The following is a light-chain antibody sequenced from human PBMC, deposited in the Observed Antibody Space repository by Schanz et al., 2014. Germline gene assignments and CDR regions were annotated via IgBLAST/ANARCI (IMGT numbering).Light chain of an antibody. Sequence: QSALTQPPSASGSPGQSVTISCTGTSSDIGGYNYVSWYQQHPGKAPKILIYDVSNRPSGVSNRFSGSKSGNTASLTISGLQAEDEADYYCSSYTSSSTWVFGGGTKVTVL. CDR1: SSDIGGYNY. CDR3: SSYTSSSTWV. J-gene: IGLJ3*02. V-gene: IGLV2-14*01. CDR2: DVS.